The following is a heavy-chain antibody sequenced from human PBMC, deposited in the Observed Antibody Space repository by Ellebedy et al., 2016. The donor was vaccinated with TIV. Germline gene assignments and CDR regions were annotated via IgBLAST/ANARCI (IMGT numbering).Heavy chain of an antibody. Sequence: SETLSLXCTVSGGSISSSDSHWGWIRQPPGKGLEWIGSIFYSGGTYYNPSLKSRVTMSIDTSKNQFSLKLSSVTAADTAIYSCARHGWFGEFFTNWFDLWGRGTLFTVSS. J-gene: IGHJ2*01. CDR1: GGSISSSDSH. V-gene: IGHV4-39*01. CDR2: IFYSGGT. D-gene: IGHD3-10*01. CDR3: ARHGWFGEFFTNWFDL.